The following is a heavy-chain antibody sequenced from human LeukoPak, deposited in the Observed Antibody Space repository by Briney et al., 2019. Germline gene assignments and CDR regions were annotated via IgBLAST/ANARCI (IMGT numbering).Heavy chain of an antibody. J-gene: IGHJ4*02. CDR3: ARAYSHDY. D-gene: IGHD2-15*01. CDR2: IRQDGSVK. V-gene: IGHV3-7*01. Sequence: QPGGSLRLSCAASGFNFGTYWMSWVRQAPGKGLEWLANIRQDGSVKFYVDSVKGRFTISRDNAKNSLYLQMNGLRAEDTAVYYCARAYSHDYWGQGTLVTVSS. CDR1: GFNFGTYW.